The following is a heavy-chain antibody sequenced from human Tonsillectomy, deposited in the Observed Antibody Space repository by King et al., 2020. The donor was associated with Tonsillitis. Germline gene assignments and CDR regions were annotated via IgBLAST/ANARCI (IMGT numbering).Heavy chain of an antibody. CDR2: ITSSSNTI. D-gene: IGHD2-15*01. CDR3: AGGCSCGDNCYVRGKFDS. V-gene: IGHV3-48*02. CDR1: GFTFSSYH. Sequence: EVQLVESGGGLVQPGGSLRLSCAASGFTFSSYHMNWVRQAPGRGLEWISYITSSSNTIYYADSVRGRFTISRDNAKNSLYLQMNSLRDEDTAVYYCAGGCSCGDNCYVRGKFDSWGQGTLVTVSS. J-gene: IGHJ4*02.